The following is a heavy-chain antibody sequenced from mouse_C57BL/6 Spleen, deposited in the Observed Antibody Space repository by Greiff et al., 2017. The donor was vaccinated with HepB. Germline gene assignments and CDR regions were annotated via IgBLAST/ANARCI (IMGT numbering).Heavy chain of an antibody. V-gene: IGHV5-17*01. D-gene: IGHD2-3*01. CDR2: ISSGSSTI. CDR3: AKGGGYYDGYYVSFAY. J-gene: IGHJ3*01. CDR1: GFTFSDYG. Sequence: EVMLVESGGGLVKPGGSLKLSCAASGFTFSDYGMHWVRQAPEKGLEWVAYISSGSSTIYYADKVKGRFTISRDNAKNTLFLQMTSLRSEDTAMYYCAKGGGYYDGYYVSFAYWGQGTLVTVSA.